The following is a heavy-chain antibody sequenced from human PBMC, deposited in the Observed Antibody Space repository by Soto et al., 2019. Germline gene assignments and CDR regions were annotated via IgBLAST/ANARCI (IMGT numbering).Heavy chain of an antibody. D-gene: IGHD2-21*01. CDR1: GGSISSSSYY. Sequence: PSETLSLTCTVSGGSISSSSYYWGWIRQPPGKGLEWIGSIYYSGSTYYNPSLKSRVTISVDTSKNQFSLKLSSVTAADTAVYHCARRVMGNIWYFDYWGQGTRVTVSS. J-gene: IGHJ4*02. CDR3: ARRVMGNIWYFDY. V-gene: IGHV4-39*01. CDR2: IYYSGST.